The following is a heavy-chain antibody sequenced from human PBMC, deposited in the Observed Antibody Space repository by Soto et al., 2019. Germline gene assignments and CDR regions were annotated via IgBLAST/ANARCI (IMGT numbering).Heavy chain of an antibody. Sequence: KASETLSLTCTVSGDSISNPHYYWTWIRQHPGKGLEWIGHIYHSGSTYFNPSLKSRLTLSESTSKNQFSLSLSSVTAADTAIYYCARLDTGYFDTSGYYSIDYWGQGTLVTVSS. V-gene: IGHV4-31*03. D-gene: IGHD3-22*01. CDR2: IYHSGST. J-gene: IGHJ4*02. CDR1: GDSISNPHYY. CDR3: ARLDTGYFDTSGYYSIDY.